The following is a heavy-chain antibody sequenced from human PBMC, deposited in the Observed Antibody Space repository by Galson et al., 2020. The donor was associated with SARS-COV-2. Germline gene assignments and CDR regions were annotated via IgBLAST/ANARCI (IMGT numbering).Heavy chain of an antibody. CDR2: ISSSGSSV. CDR1: GFTFNNYY. Sequence: GGSLRLSCAASGFTFNNYYMSWIRQAPGKGLEWVSYISSSGSSVDYADSVKGRFTISRDNAKNSLYLQMNSLRAEDTVVYYCARDSEPSSGYYYFNYWGQGTLVTVSS. V-gene: IGHV3-11*01. D-gene: IGHD3-22*01. J-gene: IGHJ4*02. CDR3: ARDSEPSSGYYYFNY.